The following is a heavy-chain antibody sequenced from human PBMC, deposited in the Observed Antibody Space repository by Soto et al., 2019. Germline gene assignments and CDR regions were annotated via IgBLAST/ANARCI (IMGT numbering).Heavy chain of an antibody. J-gene: IGHJ4*02. CDR2: ISGSGGST. Sequence: EVQLLESGGGLVQPGGSLRLSCAASGFTFSSYAMSWVRQAPGKGLEWVSAISGSGGSTYYADSVRGRFNISRDNSKNTLYLQMNSLSAEDTAVYYCATGDYTNGAIDYWGQGTLVNVSS. V-gene: IGHV3-23*01. D-gene: IGHD4-4*01. CDR3: ATGDYTNGAIDY. CDR1: GFTFSSYA.